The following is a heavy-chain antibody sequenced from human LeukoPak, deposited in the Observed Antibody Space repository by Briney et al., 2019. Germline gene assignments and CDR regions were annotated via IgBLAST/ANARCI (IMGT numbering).Heavy chain of an antibody. V-gene: IGHV3-7*05. Sequence: PVGSLRLSCAASGFTLGSYWMTWVRQAPGKGLEWVANINQDGSEKYYVDSVKGRFTISRDNAKNSLFLQMNSLRAEDTAVYYCANTMTGAVDIWGQGTLVTVSS. CDR1: GFTLGSYW. CDR3: ANTMTGAVDI. D-gene: IGHD3-22*01. J-gene: IGHJ3*02. CDR2: INQDGSEK.